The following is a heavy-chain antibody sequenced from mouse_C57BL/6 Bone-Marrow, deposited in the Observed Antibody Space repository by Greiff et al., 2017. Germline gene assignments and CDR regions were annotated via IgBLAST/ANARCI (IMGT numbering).Heavy chain of an antibody. CDR2: SYWDDDK. Sequence: QVQLKESGPGILQSSQTLRLTCSFSGFSLSPSGMGVSWIRQPSGKGLEWLAPSYWDDDKRYNPFLKSRPTISTDTSRNQVFLKISSVDTAATATFHYARRADDYGYFDVWGTGTTGTVAS. V-gene: IGHV8-12*01. CDR1: GFSLSPSGMG. CDR3: ARRADDYGYFDV. D-gene: IGHD2-4*01. J-gene: IGHJ1*03.